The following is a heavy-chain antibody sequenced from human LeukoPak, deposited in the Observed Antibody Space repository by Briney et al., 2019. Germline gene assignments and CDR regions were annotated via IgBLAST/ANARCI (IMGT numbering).Heavy chain of an antibody. D-gene: IGHD2-2*02. CDR3: ARMIRYCSSTSCYTAYNWFDP. Sequence: SETLSLTCTVSGGSISSYYWSWIRQPPGKGLQWIGYINYSGNTNYNPSPTGRVTVSVDTSKNQISLKLSSVTAADTAVYYCARMIRYCSSTSCYTAYNWFDPWGQGTLVTVSS. CDR1: GGSISSYY. CDR2: INYSGNT. V-gene: IGHV4-59*01. J-gene: IGHJ5*02.